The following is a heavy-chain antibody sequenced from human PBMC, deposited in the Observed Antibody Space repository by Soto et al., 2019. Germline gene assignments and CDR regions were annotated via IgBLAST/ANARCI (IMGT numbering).Heavy chain of an antibody. J-gene: IGHJ6*02. CDR2: ISYDGSNK. Sequence: GGSLRLSCAASGFTFSSYVMHWVRQAPGKGLEWVAVISYDGSNKYYADSVKGRFTISRDNSKNTLYLQMNSLRAEDTAVYYCATDGDFWSGNYGLDVWGQGTTVTVSS. D-gene: IGHD3-3*01. CDR3: ATDGDFWSGNYGLDV. CDR1: GFTFSSYV. V-gene: IGHV3-30*03.